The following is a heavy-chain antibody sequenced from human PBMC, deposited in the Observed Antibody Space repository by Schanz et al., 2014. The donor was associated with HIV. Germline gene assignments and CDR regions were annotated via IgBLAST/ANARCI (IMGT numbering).Heavy chain of an antibody. J-gene: IGHJ6*02. CDR2: ISWNSGSI. V-gene: IGHV3-9*01. Sequence: EVQLVESGGGLVQPGRSLRLSCAASGFTFDDYAMHWVRQAPGKGLEWVSGISWNSGSIGYADSVKGRFTISRDNAKNSLYLQMNSLRAEDTAVYYCAKVLIPMIAVLSYGMDVWGQGTTVTVSS. CDR3: AKVLIPMIAVLSYGMDV. D-gene: IGHD3-22*01. CDR1: GFTFDDYA.